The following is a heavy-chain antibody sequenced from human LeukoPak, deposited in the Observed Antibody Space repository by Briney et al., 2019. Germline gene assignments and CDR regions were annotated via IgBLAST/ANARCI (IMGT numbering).Heavy chain of an antibody. J-gene: IGHJ5*02. Sequence: GASVKVSCKASGYTFTSYYMHWVRQAPGQGLEWMGIINPSGGSTSYAQKFQGRVTMTRDTSKNQFSLKLSSVTAADTAVYYCARTGYCSSTSCYRRFDPWGQGTLVTVSS. CDR1: GYTFTSYY. CDR3: ARTGYCSSTSCYRRFDP. CDR2: INPSGGST. D-gene: IGHD2-2*01. V-gene: IGHV1-46*01.